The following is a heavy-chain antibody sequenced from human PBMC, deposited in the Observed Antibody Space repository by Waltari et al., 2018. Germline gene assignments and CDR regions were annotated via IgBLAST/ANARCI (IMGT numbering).Heavy chain of an antibody. CDR2: ISRHCNDS. CDR3: ARSRAGTVDY. D-gene: IGHD1-1*01. Sequence: EVQLVDSGGGLVQPGGSLRLSCAASGFTFSAYTMLWVRQTPGKGLEFVSIISRHCNDSYYASSVKDRFIISRDNSKNMMYFQMGSLRPDDTAVYYGARSRAGTVDYWGQGTLVSVSS. J-gene: IGHJ4*02. V-gene: IGHV3-64*01. CDR1: GFTFSAYT.